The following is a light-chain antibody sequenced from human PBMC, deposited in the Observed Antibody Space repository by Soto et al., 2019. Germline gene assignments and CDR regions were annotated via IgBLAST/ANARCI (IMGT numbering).Light chain of an antibody. CDR3: QQYYSPLWT. V-gene: IGKV4-1*01. CDR1: QSVAYTSNKKTY. Sequence: DIVMTQSPDFLAVSLGERATINCKSSQSVAYTSNKKTYVAWYQQKAGQPPKLLLYWSSTRASGVPDRFSGSGSGTDFTLTISSLQAEDVAVYYCQQYYSPLWTFGQGTKVQIK. CDR2: WSS. J-gene: IGKJ1*01.